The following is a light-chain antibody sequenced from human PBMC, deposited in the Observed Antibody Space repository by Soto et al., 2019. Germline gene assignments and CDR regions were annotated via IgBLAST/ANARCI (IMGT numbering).Light chain of an antibody. V-gene: IGLV1-44*01. CDR2: NIN. J-gene: IGLJ1*01. CDR3: AAWDDSLNGGV. Sequence: QSVLTQPPSASGTPGQRVTISCSGTSSTIGSNLVNWYQQFPGTAPKLLIYNINQRPSGVPGRFSGSKSGTSASLAVSGLQSEDEADYYCAAWDDSLNGGVFGTGTKLTVL. CDR1: SSTIGSNL.